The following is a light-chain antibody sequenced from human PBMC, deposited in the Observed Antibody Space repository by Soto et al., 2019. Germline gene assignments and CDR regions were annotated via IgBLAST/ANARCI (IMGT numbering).Light chain of an antibody. CDR2: GAS. J-gene: IGKJ1*01. Sequence: EIVLTQSPGTLSLSPGERATLSCRASQSVSSSYLAWYQQKPGQAPRPLIYGASSRAIGIPDRFSGSGSGTDFTLTISSLEPEDFAVYYCQQYGSSPWTFDERTKVEIK. CDR3: QQYGSSPWT. CDR1: QSVSSSY. V-gene: IGKV3-20*01.